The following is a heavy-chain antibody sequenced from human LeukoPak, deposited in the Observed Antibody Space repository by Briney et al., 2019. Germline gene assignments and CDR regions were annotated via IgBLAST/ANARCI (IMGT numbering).Heavy chain of an antibody. V-gene: IGHV4-59*12. CDR3: ARGDDPMHLRSPYFDY. J-gene: IGHJ4*02. CDR2: IYYSGST. Sequence: PSETLSLTCTVSGGSISSYYWSWIRQPPGKGLEWIGYIYYSGSTNYNPSLKSRVTISVDTSKNQFSLKLSSVTAADTAVYYCARGDDPMHLRSPYFDYWGQGTLVTVSS. D-gene: IGHD3-3*01. CDR1: GGSISSYY.